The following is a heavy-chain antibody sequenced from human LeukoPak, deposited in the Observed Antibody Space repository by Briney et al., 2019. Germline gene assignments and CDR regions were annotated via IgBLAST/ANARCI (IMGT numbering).Heavy chain of an antibody. J-gene: IGHJ4*02. CDR2: IYYSGST. CDR1: GGSISSSSYY. CDR3: ARKYYYDSSGYYPFDY. V-gene: IGHV4-39*01. Sequence: KPSETLSLTCTVSGGSISSSSYYWGWIRQPPGKGLEWIGSIYYSGSTYYNPSLKSRVTISVDTSKNQFSLKLSSVTAADTAVYYCARKYYYDSSGYYPFDYWGQGTLVTVSS. D-gene: IGHD3-22*01.